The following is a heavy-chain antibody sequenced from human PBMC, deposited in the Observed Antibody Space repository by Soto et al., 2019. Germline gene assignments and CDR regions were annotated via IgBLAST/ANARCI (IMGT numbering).Heavy chain of an antibody. CDR3: ARDGASTMNEPLFDY. CDR2: AWYDGNTQ. J-gene: IGHJ4*02. V-gene: IGHV3-33*01. Sequence: QVQLVESGGGVVQSGRSLRLSCAASGFTFSTYGMHWVRQAPGKGLEWVAVAWYDGNTQYYADSVKGRFTISRDKSKNTLSLQLNSLRADDTAVYYCARDGASTMNEPLFDYWGRGTLVTVSS. CDR1: GFTFSTYG. D-gene: IGHD1-1*01.